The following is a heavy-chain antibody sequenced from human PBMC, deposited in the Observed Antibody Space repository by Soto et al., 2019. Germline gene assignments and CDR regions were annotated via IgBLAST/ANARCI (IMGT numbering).Heavy chain of an antibody. D-gene: IGHD6-6*01. J-gene: IGHJ5*02. Sequence: GESLKISCKGSGYSFTSYWIGWVRQMPGKGLEWMGIIYPGDSDTRYSPSFQGQVTISADKSISTAYLQWSSLKASDTAMYYYARLQSIAARPSWFDPWGQGTLVTVSS. CDR1: GYSFTSYW. CDR2: IYPGDSDT. CDR3: ARLQSIAARPSWFDP. V-gene: IGHV5-51*01.